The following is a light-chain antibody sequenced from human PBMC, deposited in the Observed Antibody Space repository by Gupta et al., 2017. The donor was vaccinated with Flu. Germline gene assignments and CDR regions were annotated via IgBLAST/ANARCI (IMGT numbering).Light chain of an antibody. CDR1: KLGDKY. CDR2: QDT. J-gene: IGLJ3*02. V-gene: IGLV3-1*01. Sequence: VSPGQTASITCSGDKLGDKYVCWYQQKPGQSPVLVIYQDTKRPSGIPERFSGSNSGNTATLTISGTQAMDEADYYCQAWDSSTMFGGGTKLTVL. CDR3: QAWDSSTM.